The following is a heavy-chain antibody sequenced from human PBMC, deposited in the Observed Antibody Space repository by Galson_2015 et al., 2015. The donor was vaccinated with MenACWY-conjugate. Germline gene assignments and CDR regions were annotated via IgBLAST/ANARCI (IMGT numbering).Heavy chain of an antibody. CDR3: ARHPPGGRGMDV. Sequence: QSGAEVKKPGESLKISCKGSGYTFTTYWIGWVRQLPGKGLEWMGLISPGDSETRYSPAFQGQVTISADKSISTAYVQWDSLQASDTAMYYCARHPPGGRGMDVWGQGTTVTVPS. D-gene: IGHD1-26*01. J-gene: IGHJ6*02. CDR1: GYTFTTYW. CDR2: ISPGDSET. V-gene: IGHV5-51*01.